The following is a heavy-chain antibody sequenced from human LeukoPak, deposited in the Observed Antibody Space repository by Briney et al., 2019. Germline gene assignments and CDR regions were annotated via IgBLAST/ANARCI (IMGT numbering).Heavy chain of an antibody. CDR3: ARVHSSGWGAHY. Sequence: GGSLRLSCAASGFTFSSYSMNWVRQAPGKGLEWVSYISSTSNTIYYADSVKGRFTISRGNAKNSLFLQMNSLRVEDTAVYYCARVHSSGWGAHYWGQGTLVTVSS. CDR1: GFTFSSYS. J-gene: IGHJ4*02. CDR2: ISSTSNTI. D-gene: IGHD6-19*01. V-gene: IGHV3-48*04.